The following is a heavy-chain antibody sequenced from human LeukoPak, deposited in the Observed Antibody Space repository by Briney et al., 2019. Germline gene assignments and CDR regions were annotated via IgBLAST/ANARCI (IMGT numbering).Heavy chain of an antibody. CDR3: ARVTHTELSTWFDP. V-gene: IGHV1-8*01. J-gene: IGHJ5*02. CDR2: MNPNSGNT. D-gene: IGHD5-18*01. CDR1: GYTFTSYD. Sequence: GASVKVSCKASGYTFTSYDINWVRQATGQGLEWMGWMNPNSGNTGYARKFQGRVTMTRHTSISTAYMELSSLRSEDTAVYYCARVTHTELSTWFDPWGQGTLVTVSS.